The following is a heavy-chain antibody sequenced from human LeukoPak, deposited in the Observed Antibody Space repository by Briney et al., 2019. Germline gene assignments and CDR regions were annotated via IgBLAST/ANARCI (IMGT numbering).Heavy chain of an antibody. V-gene: IGHV3-23*01. J-gene: IGHJ5*02. CDR2: ISGSGGST. D-gene: IGHD6-19*01. CDR3: AKDQFSSGLNWFDP. CDR1: GFTFSSYA. Sequence: PGGSLRLSCAASGFTFSSYAMSWVRQAPAKGLEWVSAISGSGGSTYYADSVKGRFTISRDNSKNTLYLQMNSLRAEDTAVYYCAKDQFSSGLNWFDPWGQGTLVTVSS.